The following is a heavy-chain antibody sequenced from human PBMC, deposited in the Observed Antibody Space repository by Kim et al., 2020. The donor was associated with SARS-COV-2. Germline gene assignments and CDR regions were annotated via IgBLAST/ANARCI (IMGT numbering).Heavy chain of an antibody. CDR2: ISSSSRII. CDR1: GFTFSRYS. D-gene: IGHD4-17*01. Sequence: GGSLRLSCETSGFTFSRYSLNWVRQAPGKGLEWVSSISSSSRIIFFADSVRGRFNISRDNAKNAVYLEMSSLRAEDTAVYYCVKPYDHGDSNPDFWGQGTLVTVSS. V-gene: IGHV3-21*01. J-gene: IGHJ4*02. CDR3: VKPYDHGDSNPDF.